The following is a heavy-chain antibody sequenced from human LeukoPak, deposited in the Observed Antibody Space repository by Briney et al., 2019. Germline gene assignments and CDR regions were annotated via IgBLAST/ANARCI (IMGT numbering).Heavy chain of an antibody. V-gene: IGHV3-30-3*01. CDR2: ISYDGSNK. D-gene: IGHD5-24*01. Sequence: GRSLRLSCAASGFTFSSYAMHWVRQAPGKGLEWVAVISYDGSNKYYADSVKGRFTISRDNSKNTLYLQMNSLRAEDTAVYYCARDRDYFDYWGQGTLLTVSS. J-gene: IGHJ4*02. CDR3: ARDRDYFDY. CDR1: GFTFSSYA.